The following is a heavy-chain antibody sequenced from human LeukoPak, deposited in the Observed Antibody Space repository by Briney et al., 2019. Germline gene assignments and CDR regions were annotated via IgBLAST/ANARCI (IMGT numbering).Heavy chain of an antibody. CDR3: ARGSGWYGVIDY. CDR2: IYYSGST. V-gene: IGHV4-59*08. Sequence: ASETLSLTCTVSGGSISSYYWSWIRQPPGKGLEWIGYIYYSGSTNYNPSLKSRVTISVDTSKNQFSLKLSSVTAADTAVYYCARGSGWYGVIDYWGQGTLVTVSS. CDR1: GGSISSYY. D-gene: IGHD6-19*01. J-gene: IGHJ4*02.